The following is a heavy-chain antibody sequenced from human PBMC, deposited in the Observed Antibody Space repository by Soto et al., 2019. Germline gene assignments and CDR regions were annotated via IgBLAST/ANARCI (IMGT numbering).Heavy chain of an antibody. Sequence: GGSLRLSCAASGFMFNNYAMSWVRQAPGKGLEWVSTVSVSGGTTYYADSLKGRFTISRDNSKKTVYLQMNRLRADDTAIYYCAKGLYYYDSSGYLAFDIWGQGTMVTVSS. D-gene: IGHD3-22*01. V-gene: IGHV3-23*01. CDR3: AKGLYYYDSSGYLAFDI. CDR1: GFMFNNYA. CDR2: VSVSGGTT. J-gene: IGHJ3*02.